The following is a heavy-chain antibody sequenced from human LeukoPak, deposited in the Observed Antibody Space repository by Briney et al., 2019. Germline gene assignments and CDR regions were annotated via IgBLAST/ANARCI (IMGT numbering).Heavy chain of an antibody. CDR1: GYTFTSYA. CDR3: ARDGGSSLADDY. J-gene: IGHJ4*02. V-gene: IGHV1-69*04. D-gene: IGHD6-6*01. CDR2: IIPILGIA. Sequence: GASVKVSCKASGYTFTSYAISWVRQAPGQGLEWMGRIIPILGIANYAQKFQGRVTITADKSTSTAYMELSSLRSEDTAVYYCARDGGSSLADDYWGQGTLVTVSS.